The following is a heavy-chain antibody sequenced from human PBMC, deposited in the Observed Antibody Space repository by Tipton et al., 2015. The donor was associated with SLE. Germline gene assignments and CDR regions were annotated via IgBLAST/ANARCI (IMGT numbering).Heavy chain of an antibody. V-gene: IGHV4-61*08. J-gene: IGHJ4*02. Sequence: TLSLTCTVSGASVSSSVYSWGWIRQPPGKGLEWIGYIYYSGNTNYNPSLKSRVTMSVDTSKNQLSLNLNSVTAADTAVYYCARGGGDSSSCQDFDRWGQGTLVTVSS. D-gene: IGHD6-13*01. CDR2: IYYSGNT. CDR1: GASVSSSVYS. CDR3: ARGGGDSSSCQDFDR.